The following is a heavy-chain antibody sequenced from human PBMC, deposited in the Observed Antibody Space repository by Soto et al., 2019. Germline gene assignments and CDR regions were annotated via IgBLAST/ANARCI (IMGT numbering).Heavy chain of an antibody. V-gene: IGHV3-23*01. Sequence: EVQLLESGGGWLQPGGSLRLSCAASGFTFSSYAMNWVRQAPGKGLEWVSGIKGRGAGSYYSASVKGRFTISRDNSKNTLYLQTNSLRAEATAVSYCPKAYSNSWPNDWFDPWCQRTRVTVSS. D-gene: IGHD4-4*01. CDR2: IKGRGAGS. J-gene: IGHJ5*02. CDR3: PKAYSNSWPNDWFDP. CDR1: GFTFSSYA.